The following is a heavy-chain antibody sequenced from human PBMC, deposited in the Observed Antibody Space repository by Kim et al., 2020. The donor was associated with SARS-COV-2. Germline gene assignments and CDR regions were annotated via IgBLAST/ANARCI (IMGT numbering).Heavy chain of an antibody. V-gene: IGHV3-9*01. D-gene: IGHD2-15*01. CDR3: AKDMRGSGGSCYCDY. CDR1: GFTFGDYA. J-gene: IGHJ4*02. Sequence: GGSLRLSCAASGFTFGDYAMHWVRQAPGKGLEWVSGISWNSGSIGYADSVKGRFTISRDNAKNSLYLQMNSLRAEDTALYYCAKDMRGSGGSCYCDYWGQGTLVTVSS. CDR2: ISWNSGSI.